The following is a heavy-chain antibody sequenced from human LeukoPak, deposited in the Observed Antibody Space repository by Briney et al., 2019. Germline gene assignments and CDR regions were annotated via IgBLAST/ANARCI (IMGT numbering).Heavy chain of an antibody. V-gene: IGHV3-7*01. CDR2: IKQDGSEK. D-gene: IGHD1-26*01. Sequence: GGSLRLSCVASGFTFSSYWMSWVRQAPGKGPEWVANIKQDGSEKYYVDSVKGRFTISRDNAKNSLYLQMNSLRAEDTAVYYCARRYSGRHFDYWGQGTLVTVSS. CDR3: ARRYSGRHFDY. J-gene: IGHJ4*02. CDR1: GFTFSSYW.